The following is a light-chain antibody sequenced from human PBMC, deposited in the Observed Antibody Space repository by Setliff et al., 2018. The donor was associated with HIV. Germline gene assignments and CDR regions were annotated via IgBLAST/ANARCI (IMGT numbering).Light chain of an antibody. CDR2: EVT. CDR1: SSDVGNYNL. CDR3: NSYRSSRSPYV. J-gene: IGLJ1*01. Sequence: QSALAQPASVSGSPGQSITFSCTGTSSDVGNYNLVSWYQHHPGKAPKLMLYEVTNRPSGVSTRFSGSKSGNTASLTISGLQAEDEADYYCNSYRSSRSPYVFGTGTKVTVL. V-gene: IGLV2-14*02.